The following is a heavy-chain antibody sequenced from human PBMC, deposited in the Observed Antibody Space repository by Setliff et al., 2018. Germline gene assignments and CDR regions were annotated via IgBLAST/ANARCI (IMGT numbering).Heavy chain of an antibody. CDR3: SRLVRYCTTTTCQRASGAEL. V-gene: IGHV1-18*01. J-gene: IGHJ4*02. CDR1: GYTFSNYG. CDR2: ISGYSGNT. D-gene: IGHD2-8*01. Sequence: ASVKVSCKASGYTFSNYGITWVRQAPGQGLEWMGWISGYSGNTKYAQKFQGRVTMTTDTSTSTAYLELRSLTSDDTAVYYCSRLVRYCTTTTCQRASGAELWGQGTLVTVSS.